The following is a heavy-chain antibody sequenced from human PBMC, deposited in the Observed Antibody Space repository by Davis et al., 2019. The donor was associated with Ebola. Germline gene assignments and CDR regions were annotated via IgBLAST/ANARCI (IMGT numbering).Heavy chain of an antibody. Sequence: GGSLRLSCTASGFTFGDYAMSWVRQAPGKGLEWVGFIRSKAYGGTTEYAASVKGRFTTSRDDSKSIAYLQMNSLKTEDTAVYYCTRGFTIFGVVAYGMDVWGQGTTVTVSS. CDR2: IRSKAYGGTT. D-gene: IGHD3-3*01. CDR3: TRGFTIFGVVAYGMDV. CDR1: GFTFGDYA. V-gene: IGHV3-49*04. J-gene: IGHJ6*02.